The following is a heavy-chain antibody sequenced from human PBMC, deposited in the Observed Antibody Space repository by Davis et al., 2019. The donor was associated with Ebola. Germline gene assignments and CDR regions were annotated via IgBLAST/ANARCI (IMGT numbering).Heavy chain of an antibody. J-gene: IGHJ4*02. D-gene: IGHD5-12*01. Sequence: GSLRLSCAASGFTFSSYSMNWVRQAPGKRLEWVSSISSSSSYIYYADSVKGRFTISRDNAKNSLYLQMNSLRAEDTAVYYCARSFTLRSPPHYWGQGTLVTVSS. CDR3: ARSFTLRSPPHY. CDR2: ISSSSSYI. V-gene: IGHV3-21*01. CDR1: GFTFSSYS.